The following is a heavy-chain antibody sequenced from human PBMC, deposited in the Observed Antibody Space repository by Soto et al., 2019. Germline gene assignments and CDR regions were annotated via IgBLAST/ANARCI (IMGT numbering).Heavy chain of an antibody. D-gene: IGHD4-4*01. CDR2: IMPVFGTP. Sequence: QVLLVQSGAEVKKPGSSVKVSCQAAGGSFSSYMVSWVRQAPGQGLDYMGGIMPVFGTPTYTEKFQGRVTITADESTGTSYLELTSLKSDDTAVYYGARVVTANYMGGDAFAIWGQGTLVAVSS. CDR1: GGSFSSYM. CDR3: ARVVTANYMGGDAFAI. J-gene: IGHJ3*02. V-gene: IGHV1-69*01.